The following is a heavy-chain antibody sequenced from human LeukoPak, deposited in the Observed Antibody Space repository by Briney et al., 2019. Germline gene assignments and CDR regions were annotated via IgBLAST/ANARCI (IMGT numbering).Heavy chain of an antibody. CDR1: GYTLTELS. D-gene: IGHD3-10*01. CDR3: ARDRGAHFDY. J-gene: IGHJ4*02. CDR2: FDPEDGET. V-gene: IGHV1-24*01. Sequence: ASAKVSCKVSGYTLTELSMHWVRQAPGKGLEWMGGFDPEDGETIYAQKFQGRVTITTDESTSTAYMELSSLRSEDTAVYYCARDRGAHFDYWGQGTLVTVSS.